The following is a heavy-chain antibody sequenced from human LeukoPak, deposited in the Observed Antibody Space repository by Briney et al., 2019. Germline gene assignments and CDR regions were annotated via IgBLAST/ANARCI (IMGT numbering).Heavy chain of an antibody. Sequence: GGSLRLSCAASGFTFSSYAMSWVRQAPGKGLEWVSAISGSGGSTYYADSVKGRFTISRDNSKNTLFLHMNSLRAEDTAVYYCAKALGGYDFDYWGQGTLVTVSS. J-gene: IGHJ4*02. CDR2: ISGSGGST. CDR1: GFTFSSYA. V-gene: IGHV3-23*01. CDR3: AKALGGYDFDY. D-gene: IGHD3-16*01.